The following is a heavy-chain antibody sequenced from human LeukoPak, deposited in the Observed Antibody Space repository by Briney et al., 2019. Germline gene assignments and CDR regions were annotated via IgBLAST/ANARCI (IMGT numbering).Heavy chain of an antibody. D-gene: IGHD1-26*01. J-gene: IGHJ3*02. CDR1: GFTVSSNY. Sequence: PGGSLRLSCAASGFTVSSNYMSWVRQAPGKGLEWVSVIYSGGSTYYADSVKGRFTISRDNSKNTLYLQMNSLRAEDTAVYYCARSIVGAIHDAFDIWGQGTMVTVSS. CDR3: ARSIVGAIHDAFDI. CDR2: IYSGGST. V-gene: IGHV3-53*01.